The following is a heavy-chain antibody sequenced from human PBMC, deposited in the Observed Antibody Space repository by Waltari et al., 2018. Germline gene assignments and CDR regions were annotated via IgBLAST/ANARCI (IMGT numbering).Heavy chain of an antibody. CDR1: GAPISSHY. CDR3: ARGGSYYGSGSRFDY. J-gene: IGHJ4*02. D-gene: IGHD3-10*01. V-gene: IGHV4-59*11. CDR2: IYYSGST. Sequence: QVQMQEAGPGLVKPSETLSLTCSVSGAPISSHYWSWIRQPPGKGLEWIGYIYYSGSTNYNPSLKSRVTISADTSKNQFSLKLSSMTAADTAVYYCARGGSYYGSGSRFDYWGQGTLVTVSS.